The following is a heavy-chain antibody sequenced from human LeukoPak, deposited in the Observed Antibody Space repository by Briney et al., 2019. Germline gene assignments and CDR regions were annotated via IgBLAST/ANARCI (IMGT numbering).Heavy chain of an antibody. D-gene: IGHD2-15*01. CDR2: NSGSYGST. CDR3: AKDWDMAPGY. CDR1: GFTFSTYA. Sequence: SGRSLRLSCASSGFTFSTYAISWVRQAPGKGLEWLLNNSGSYGSTYYADAVKGRFTISRDNSQNRLYVEMKSLRADDTAVYYCAKDWDMAPGYWGQGTLVTVSS. V-gene: IGHV3-23*01. J-gene: IGHJ4*02.